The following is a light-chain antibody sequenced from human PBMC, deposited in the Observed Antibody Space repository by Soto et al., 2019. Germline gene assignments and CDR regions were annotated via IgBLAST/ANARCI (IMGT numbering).Light chain of an antibody. V-gene: IGLV2-14*03. CDR3: SSYTRSSTLI. J-gene: IGLJ2*01. CDR2: EVA. CDR1: SSDVAEYKY. Sequence: QSALTQPASVSGSPGQSITITCTGTSSDVAEYKYVSWYQQHPGKAPKLIIYEVANRPSGVSNRFSGSKSGNTASLTISGLQAEDEADYYCSSYTRSSTLIFGGGTKLTVL.